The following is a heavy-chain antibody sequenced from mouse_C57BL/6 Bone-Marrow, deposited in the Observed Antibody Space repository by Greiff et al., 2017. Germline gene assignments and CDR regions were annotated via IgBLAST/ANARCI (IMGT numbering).Heavy chain of an antibody. V-gene: IGHV5-6*01. J-gene: IGHJ1*03. CDR1: GFTFSSYG. D-gene: IGHD1-1*01. Sequence: EVQGVESGGDLVKPGGSLKLSCAASGFTFSSYGMSWVRQTPDKRLEWVASISSGGSYTYYPDSVKGRFTISRDNAKNTLYLQMSSLKSEDTAMYYCARGGYYGSSFYWYFDVWGTGTTVTVSS. CDR2: ISSGGSYT. CDR3: ARGGYYGSSFYWYFDV.